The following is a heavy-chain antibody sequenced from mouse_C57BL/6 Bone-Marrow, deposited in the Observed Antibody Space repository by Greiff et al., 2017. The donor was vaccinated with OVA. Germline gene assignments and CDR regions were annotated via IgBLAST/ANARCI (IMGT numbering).Heavy chain of an antibody. V-gene: IGHV7-1*01. CDR3: ARDAPFTTVVATDYAMDY. J-gene: IGHJ4*01. CDR1: GFTFSDFY. CDR2: SRNKANDYTT. D-gene: IGHD1-1*01. Sequence: DVKLVESGGGLVQSGRSLRLSCATSGFTFSDFYMEWVRQAPGKGLEWIAASRNKANDYTTEYSASVKGRFIVSRDTSQSILYLQMNALRAEDTAIYYCARDAPFTTVVATDYAMDYWGQGTSVTVSS.